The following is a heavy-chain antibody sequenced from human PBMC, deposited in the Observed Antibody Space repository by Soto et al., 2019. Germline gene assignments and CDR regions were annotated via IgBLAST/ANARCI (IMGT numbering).Heavy chain of an antibody. V-gene: IGHV3-30*18. CDR3: AKELVVPAASHYYYYGMDV. D-gene: IGHD2-2*01. CDR1: GFTFSSYG. CDR2: ISYDGSNK. Sequence: QVKLVESGGGVVQPGRSLRLSCAASGFTFSSYGMHWVRQAPGKGLEWVAVISYDGSNKYYADSVKGRFTISRDNSKNMLYLQMNSLRAEDTAVYYCAKELVVPAASHYYYYGMDVWGQGTTVTVSS. J-gene: IGHJ6*02.